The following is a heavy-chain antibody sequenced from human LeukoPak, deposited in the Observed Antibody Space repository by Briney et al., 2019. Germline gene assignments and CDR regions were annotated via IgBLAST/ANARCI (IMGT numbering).Heavy chain of an antibody. V-gene: IGHV4-39*05. CDR1: GGSIRSTTYY. CDR3: ARELTVTNYFDY. J-gene: IGHJ4*02. Sequence: SETPSLTCTVSGGSIRSTTYYWGWIRPPPGKGLEWIGDISDRGRTYNNPSLKSRVTISVDTSRNQFSLKLSSVTAADTAVYYCARELTVTNYFDYWGQGTLVTVSS. D-gene: IGHD4-17*01. CDR2: ISDRGRT.